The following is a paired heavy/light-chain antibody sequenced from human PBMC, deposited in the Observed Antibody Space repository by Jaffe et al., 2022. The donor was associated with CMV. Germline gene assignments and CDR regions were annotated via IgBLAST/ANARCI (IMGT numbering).Light chain of an antibody. CDR2: DVS. V-gene: IGLV2-11*01. CDR1: SSDVGGYNY. Sequence: QSALTQPRSVSGSPGQSVTISCTGTSSDVGGYNYVSWYQQHPGKAPKLMIYDVSKRPSGVPDRFSGSKSGNTASLTISGLQAEDEADYYCCSYAGSYTLGVFGTGTKVTVL. CDR3: CSYAGSYTLGV. J-gene: IGLJ1*01.
Heavy chain of an antibody. D-gene: IGHD4-17*01. Sequence: QVQLVESGGGLVKPGGSLRLSCAASGFTFSDYYMSWIRQAPGKGLEWVSYISSSSSYTNYADSVKGRFTISRDNAKNSLYLQMNSLRAEDTAVYYCARDYGDYVGPAFDIWGQGTMVTVSS. J-gene: IGHJ3*02. CDR3: ARDYGDYVGPAFDI. CDR1: GFTFSDYY. CDR2: ISSSSSYT. V-gene: IGHV3-11*06.